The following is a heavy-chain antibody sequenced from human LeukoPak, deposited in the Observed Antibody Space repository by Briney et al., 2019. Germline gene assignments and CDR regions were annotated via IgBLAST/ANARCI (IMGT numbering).Heavy chain of an antibody. Sequence: SETLSLTCTVSGGSISSYYWSWIRQPPGKGLVWIGYIYYSGSTNYNPSLKSRVTISVDTSKNQFSLKLSSVTAADTAVYYCARVPTYYYGSGSYRPHNWFDPWGQGTLVTVSS. J-gene: IGHJ5*02. CDR3: ARVPTYYYGSGSYRPHNWFDP. CDR2: IYYSGST. D-gene: IGHD3-10*01. CDR1: GGSISSYY. V-gene: IGHV4-59*01.